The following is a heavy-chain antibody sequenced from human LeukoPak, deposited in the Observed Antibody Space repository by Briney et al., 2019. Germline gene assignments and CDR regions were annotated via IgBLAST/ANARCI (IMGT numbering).Heavy chain of an antibody. CDR1: GFTLSTYW. Sequence: GGSLRLSCAASGFTLSTYWMHWARHAPGKGLVWVSRINSDGTSTSYADSVKGRFTISRDNAKNTLFLQMNSLRAEDTAVYYCARYSSAWHAVDCWGQGTLVTVSS. CDR2: INSDGTST. J-gene: IGHJ4*02. CDR3: ARYSSAWHAVDC. V-gene: IGHV3-74*01. D-gene: IGHD6-19*01.